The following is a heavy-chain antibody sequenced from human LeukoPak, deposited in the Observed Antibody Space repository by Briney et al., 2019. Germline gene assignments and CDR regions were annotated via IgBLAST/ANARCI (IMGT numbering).Heavy chain of an antibody. V-gene: IGHV1-2*02. CDR2: IDPNSGGR. J-gene: IGHJ4*02. CDR3: ARVGSSSWQLFDY. Sequence: ASVKVSCKASGYTFTDFYMYWVRQAPGQGLEWMGWIDPNSGGRGYAEKFQGRVTMTRDTSISTAYMELSSLRSDDTAVYYCARVGSSSWQLFDYWGQGTLVTVSS. D-gene: IGHD6-13*01. CDR1: GYTFTDFY.